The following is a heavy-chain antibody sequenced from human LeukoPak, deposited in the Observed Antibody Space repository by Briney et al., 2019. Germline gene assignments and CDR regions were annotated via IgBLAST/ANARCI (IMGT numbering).Heavy chain of an antibody. CDR2: IYHSGIA. CDR1: GDSITSGDYY. Sequence: SQTLSLTCTVSGDSITSGDYYWSWIRQPPGKGLEWIGYIYHSGIAYYHPSLKSRVSISVDTSKNQFSLNLNSVTAADTAVYYCGRAVQASLQPRFDPWGQGTLVTVSS. CDR3: GRAVQASLQPRFDP. V-gene: IGHV4-30-4*08. D-gene: IGHD1-1*01. J-gene: IGHJ5*02.